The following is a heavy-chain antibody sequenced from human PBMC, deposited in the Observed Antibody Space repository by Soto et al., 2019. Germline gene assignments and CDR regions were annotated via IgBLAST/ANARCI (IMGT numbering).Heavy chain of an antibody. Sequence: GGSLRLSCAASGFTFSSYAMTWVRQAPGKGLEWVSGISGSGGSTYYADSVKGRFTISRGNSKNTLFLEMNSLRAEDTAVYYCAKAPTYYYDSKPAPFDYWGQGTLVTVSS. J-gene: IGHJ4*02. CDR3: AKAPTYYYDSKPAPFDY. D-gene: IGHD3-22*01. CDR2: ISGSGGST. V-gene: IGHV3-23*01. CDR1: GFTFSSYA.